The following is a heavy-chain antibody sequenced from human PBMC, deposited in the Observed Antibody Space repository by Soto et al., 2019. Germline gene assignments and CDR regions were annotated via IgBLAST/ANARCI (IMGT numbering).Heavy chain of an antibody. Sequence: GGSLRLSCAASGFTFSSYWMSWVRQAPGKGLEWVANIKQDGSEKYYVDSVKGRFTISRDNAKNSLYLQMNSLRAEDTAVYYCARESAYYYDSSGYPTGPWGQGTLVTVSS. J-gene: IGHJ5*02. CDR2: IKQDGSEK. CDR1: GFTFSSYW. CDR3: ARESAYYYDSSGYPTGP. V-gene: IGHV3-7*05. D-gene: IGHD3-22*01.